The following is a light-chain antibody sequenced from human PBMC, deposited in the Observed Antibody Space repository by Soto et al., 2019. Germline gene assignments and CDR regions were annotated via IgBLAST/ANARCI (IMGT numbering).Light chain of an antibody. CDR2: SAS. CDR3: QQLNSDACT. Sequence: DIQLTQSPSFLSASVGDRVTITCRASQGIRNYLAWYQQKPGKAPNLLIYSASTLQSGVPSRFSGSGSGTEFTLTISSLQPEDVATYYCQQLNSDACTFGQGTKLEIK. J-gene: IGKJ2*02. V-gene: IGKV1-9*01. CDR1: QGIRNY.